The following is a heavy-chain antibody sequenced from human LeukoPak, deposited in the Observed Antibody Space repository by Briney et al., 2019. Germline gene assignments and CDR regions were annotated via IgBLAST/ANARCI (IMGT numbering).Heavy chain of an antibody. CDR1: GFTFSSYA. J-gene: IGHJ4*02. V-gene: IGHV3-30*04. D-gene: IGHD6-6*01. CDR2: ISYDGSNK. CDR3: ARGGAARPDF. Sequence: GRSLRLSCAASGFTFSSYAMHWVRQAPGKGLEWVAVISYDGSNKYYADSVKGRFTISRDNAKNSLYLQMNSLRVEDTAVYYCARGGAARPDFWGQGTLVTVSS.